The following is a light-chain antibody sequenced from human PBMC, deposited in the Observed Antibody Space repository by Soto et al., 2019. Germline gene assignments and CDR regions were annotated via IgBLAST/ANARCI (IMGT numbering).Light chain of an antibody. J-gene: IGKJ1*01. CDR1: QSPLYSDGNSY. CDR2: EVS. V-gene: IGKV2-30*01. Sequence: DVVITQSPLSLPVTLGQPASISCSSSQSPLYSDGNSYLSWFQQRPGQSPRRLIYEVSIRDSGVPDRFSGSGSGTDFTLKISRVEAEDVGIYYCMQGTHWPLTFGQGTKVDIK. CDR3: MQGTHWPLT.